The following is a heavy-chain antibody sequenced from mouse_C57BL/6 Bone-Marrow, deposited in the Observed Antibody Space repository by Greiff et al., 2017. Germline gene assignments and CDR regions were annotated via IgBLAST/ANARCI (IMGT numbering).Heavy chain of an antibody. V-gene: IGHV5-6*01. D-gene: IGHD2-13*01. CDR1: GFTFSSYG. Sequence: EVQLVESGGDLVKPGGSLKLSCAASGFTFSSYGMSWVRQTPDKRLEWVATISSGGSYTYYPDSVKGRFTITRDNAKNTLYMQMSSLKSEYTAMDYCARHEGMVTTFDYWGQGTTLTVSS. CDR2: ISSGGSYT. CDR3: ARHEGMVTTFDY. J-gene: IGHJ2*01.